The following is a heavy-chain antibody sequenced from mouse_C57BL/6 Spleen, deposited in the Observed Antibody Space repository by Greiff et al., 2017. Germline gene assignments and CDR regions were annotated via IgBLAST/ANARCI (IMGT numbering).Heavy chain of an antibody. CDR1: GYSITSGYY. Sequence: EVQLQQSGPGLVKPSQSLSLTCSVTGYSITSGYYWNWIRQFPGNKLEWRGYISYDGSNNYNPSLKNRNSITRDTSKNQFFLKLTSVTTEDTATYYGARGGYDYGGDYWGQGTTLTVSS. V-gene: IGHV3-6*01. CDR2: ISYDGSN. D-gene: IGHD2-4*01. J-gene: IGHJ2*01. CDR3: ARGGYDYGGDY.